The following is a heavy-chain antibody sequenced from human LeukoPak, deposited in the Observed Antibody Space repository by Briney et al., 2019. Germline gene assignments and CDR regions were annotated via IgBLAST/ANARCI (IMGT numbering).Heavy chain of an antibody. CDR1: GFTVSSNY. D-gene: IGHD5-18*01. J-gene: IGHJ4*02. V-gene: IGHV3-53*04. Sequence: GGSLRLSCSASGFTVSSNYMSWVRQAPGKGLEWVSVIYSGGSTYYADSVKGRFTISRHNSKSTLYLQMNSLRAEDTAVYYCAREGYSYGSYYFDYWGQGTLVTVSS. CDR2: IYSGGST. CDR3: AREGYSYGSYYFDY.